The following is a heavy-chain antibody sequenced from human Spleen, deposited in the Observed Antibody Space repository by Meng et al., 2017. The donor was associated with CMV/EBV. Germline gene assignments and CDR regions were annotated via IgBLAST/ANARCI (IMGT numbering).Heavy chain of an antibody. CDR1: FPFSVSS. D-gene: IGHD3-10*01. V-gene: IGHV3-21*01. CDR2: ISSSSSYI. Sequence: FPFSVSSMSWVRQAPGKGLEWVSSISSSSSYIYYADSVKGRFTISRDNAKNSLYLRMNSLRAEDTAVYYCARGRTTVRTLHWYFDLWGRGTLVTVSS. J-gene: IGHJ2*01. CDR3: ARGRTTVRTLHWYFDL.